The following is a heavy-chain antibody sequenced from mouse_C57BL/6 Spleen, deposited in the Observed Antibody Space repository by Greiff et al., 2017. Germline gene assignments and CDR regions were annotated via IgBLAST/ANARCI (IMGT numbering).Heavy chain of an antibody. CDR1: GYTFTDYY. V-gene: IGHV1-26*01. CDR3: ARSGTGYYFDY. D-gene: IGHD4-1*01. J-gene: IGHJ2*01. Sequence: EVKLQQSGPELVKPGASVKISCKASGYTFTDYYMNWVKQSHGKSLEWIGDINPNNGGTSYNQKFKGKATLTVDKSSSTAYMELRSLTSEDSAVYYCARSGTGYYFDYWGQGTTLTVSS. CDR2: INPNNGGT.